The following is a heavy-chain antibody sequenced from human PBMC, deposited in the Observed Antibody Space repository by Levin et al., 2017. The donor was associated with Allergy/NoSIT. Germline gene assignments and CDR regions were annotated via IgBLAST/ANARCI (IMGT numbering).Heavy chain of an antibody. CDR1: GYIFTSYY. Sequence: GASVKVSCKASGYIFTSYYIHWVRQAPGQGLEWMGIINPRGSVTSYSQKFRGRVTMTRDTSTSTVYMELSSLRSEDTAVYYCARGTTIVGEVDYWGQGTLVTVS. J-gene: IGHJ4*02. V-gene: IGHV1-46*01. CDR2: INPRGSVT. D-gene: IGHD3-16*01. CDR3: ARGTTIVGEVDY.